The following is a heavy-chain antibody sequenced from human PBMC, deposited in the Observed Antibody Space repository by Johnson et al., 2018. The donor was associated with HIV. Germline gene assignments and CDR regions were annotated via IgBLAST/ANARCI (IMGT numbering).Heavy chain of an antibody. CDR3: ARDSYDISGQQHDAFDI. D-gene: IGHD3-22*01. CDR2: ISSSGSSV. CDR1: GFTFSNAW. Sequence: QVQLVESGGGLIKPGGSLRLSCAASGFTFSNAWMSWVRQAPGKGLEWVSYISSSGSSVYYADSVKGRFTISRDNAKNSLYLQMNSLRAEDTAVYYCARDSYDISGQQHDAFDIWGQGTMVTVSS. J-gene: IGHJ3*02. V-gene: IGHV3-11*04.